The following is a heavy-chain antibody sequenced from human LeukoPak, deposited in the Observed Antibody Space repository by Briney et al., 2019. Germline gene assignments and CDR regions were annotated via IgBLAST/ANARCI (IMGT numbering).Heavy chain of an antibody. D-gene: IGHD4-23*01. CDR2: INEYGSEK. Sequence: GGSLRLSCAASGFTFTGFWMSWVRQAPGKGLEWVAKINEYGSEKYYVDSVKGRFTISRDNAKNSLYLQMNSLRAEDTAVFYCARFITVVTSGAFDIWGQGTMVTVSS. V-gene: IGHV3-7*05. CDR1: GFTFTGFW. CDR3: ARFITVVTSGAFDI. J-gene: IGHJ3*02.